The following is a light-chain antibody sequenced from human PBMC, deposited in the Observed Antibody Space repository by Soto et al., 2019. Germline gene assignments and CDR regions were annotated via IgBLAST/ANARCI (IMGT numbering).Light chain of an antibody. CDR1: QGISSA. J-gene: IGKJ5*01. Sequence: AIQLTQSPSSLSASVGDRVTITCRASQGISSALAWYQQKPGKAPKLLIYDASSLESGVPSRFSGSGSGTDFTLTISSLQPEDFATSYCQRFNNYPITFGQGTRLEIK. CDR3: QRFNNYPIT. CDR2: DAS. V-gene: IGKV1D-13*01.